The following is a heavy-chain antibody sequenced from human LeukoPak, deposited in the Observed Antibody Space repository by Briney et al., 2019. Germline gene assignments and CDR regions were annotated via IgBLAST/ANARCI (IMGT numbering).Heavy chain of an antibody. CDR3: TRAVNRGYYYNYMDV. D-gene: IGHD2/OR15-2a*01. Sequence: SVKVSCKASGGTFSSYAISWVRQAPGQGLEWMGRMIPIFGTANYAQKFQGRVTLTTDESTSTAYMELSSLRSEDTAVYYCTRAVNRGYYYNYMDVWGKGTTVTVSS. CDR1: GGTFSSYA. V-gene: IGHV1-69*05. J-gene: IGHJ6*03. CDR2: MIPIFGTA.